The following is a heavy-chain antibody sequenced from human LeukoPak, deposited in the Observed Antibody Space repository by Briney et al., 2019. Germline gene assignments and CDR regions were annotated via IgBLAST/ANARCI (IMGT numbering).Heavy chain of an antibody. V-gene: IGHV3-30-3*01. Sequence: GGSLRLSCAASGFIFSDYAMSWVRQAPGKGLEWVADISYEGSKKYYADSVKGRFTLSRDNSKNTLYLQMNSLRAEDTAVYYCARETGARYQLLFSYGMDVWGQGTTVTVSS. CDR3: ARETGARYQLLFSYGMDV. CDR2: ISYEGSKK. CDR1: GFIFSDYA. D-gene: IGHD2-2*01. J-gene: IGHJ6*02.